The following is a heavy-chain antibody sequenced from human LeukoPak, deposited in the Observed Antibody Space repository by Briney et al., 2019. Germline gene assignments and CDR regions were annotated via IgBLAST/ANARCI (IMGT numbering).Heavy chain of an antibody. CDR2: IYYSGST. V-gene: IGHV4-39*07. CDR3: ARIACSGGSCYSQRGAFDI. J-gene: IGHJ3*02. Sequence: SETLSLTCTVSGGSISSSIYYWGWIRQPPGRGLEWIGTIYYSGSTYYNPSLKSRVTISVDTSKNHYSLKMTSVTAADTAVYYCARIACSGGSCYSQRGAFDIWGQGTMVTVSS. D-gene: IGHD2-15*01. CDR1: GGSISSSIYY.